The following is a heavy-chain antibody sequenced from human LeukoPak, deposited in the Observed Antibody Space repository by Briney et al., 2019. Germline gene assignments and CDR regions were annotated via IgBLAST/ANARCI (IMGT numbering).Heavy chain of an antibody. CDR1: VYTFTIYG. J-gene: IGHJ4*02. CDR3: ARDLYGDSSGYCDY. CDR2: ISAYNGNT. D-gene: IGHD3-22*01. Sequence: ASVTVSFKSSVYTFTIYGISWVRQAPGQGVEWMGWISAYNGNTNYAQKLQGRVTMTTDTSTSTAYMELRSLRSDDTAVYYCARDLYGDSSGYCDYWGQGTLVTVSS. V-gene: IGHV1-18*01.